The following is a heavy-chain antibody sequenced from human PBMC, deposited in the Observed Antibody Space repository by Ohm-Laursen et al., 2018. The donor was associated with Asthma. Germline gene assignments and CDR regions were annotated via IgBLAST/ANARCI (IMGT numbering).Heavy chain of an antibody. CDR1: GFTFSTSA. V-gene: IGHV3-33*06. CDR2: LWYDGSRK. CDR3: AKDLGTVTKGYFDY. Sequence: SLRLSCAASGFTFSTSAMHWVRQGPAKGLEWVASLWYDGSRKHYTDSVKGRFTISRDNSKNTMYLQMNSLRAEDTAVYYCAKDLGTVTKGYFDYWGQGTLVTVSS. D-gene: IGHD4-17*01. J-gene: IGHJ4*02.